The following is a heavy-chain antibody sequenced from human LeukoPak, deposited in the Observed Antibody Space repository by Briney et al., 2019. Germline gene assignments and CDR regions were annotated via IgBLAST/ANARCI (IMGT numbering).Heavy chain of an antibody. CDR1: GFIFSSYA. CDR2: ISSGSSTI. CDR3: ARIRLYAMDV. Sequence: GGSLRLSCAGSGFIFSSYAMTWVRQAPGKGLEWVSYISSGSSTIYYADSVKGRFTISRDNAKNSLYLQMNSLRDEDTAVYYCARIRLYAMDVWGQGTTVTVSS. V-gene: IGHV3-48*02. J-gene: IGHJ6*02.